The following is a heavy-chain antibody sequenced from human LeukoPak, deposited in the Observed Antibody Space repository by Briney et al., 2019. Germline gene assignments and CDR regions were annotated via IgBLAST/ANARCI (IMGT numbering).Heavy chain of an antibody. J-gene: IGHJ4*02. CDR1: GYTFADYF. V-gene: IGHV1-2*04. D-gene: IGHD3-10*01. CDR3: ARDLTSTSNWEFQY. CDR2: INPNTGGA. Sequence: ASVKVSCKASGYTFADYFIHWVRQAPAHGLEWMGRINPNTGGAENAPKFHGWVTMIRDTSISTAYLEVSRLISDDTAVYYCARDLTSTSNWEFQYWGQRTLVIVSS.